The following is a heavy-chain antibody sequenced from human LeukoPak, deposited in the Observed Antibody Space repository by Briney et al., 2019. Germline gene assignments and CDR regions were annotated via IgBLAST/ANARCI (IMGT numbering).Heavy chain of an antibody. Sequence: ASVKVSCMASGYTFTSYDINWVRQATGQGLEWMGWMNPNSGNTGYAQKFQGRVTMTRNTSISTAYMELSSLRSEDTAVYYCARGKQSGRGYCSSTSCYWFDYWGQGTLVTVSS. CDR1: GYTFTSYD. CDR2: MNPNSGNT. D-gene: IGHD2-2*01. CDR3: ARGKQSGRGYCSSTSCYWFDY. V-gene: IGHV1-8*01. J-gene: IGHJ4*02.